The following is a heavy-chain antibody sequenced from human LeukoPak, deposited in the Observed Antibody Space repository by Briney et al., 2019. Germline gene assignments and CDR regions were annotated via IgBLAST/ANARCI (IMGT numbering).Heavy chain of an antibody. CDR1: GFTFSSYA. V-gene: IGHV3-23*01. Sequence: GGSLRLSCAASGFTFSSYAMSWVRQAPGKGLEWVSAISGSGGSTYYADSVKGRFTISRDNSKNTLYLQMNSLRAEDTAVYYCAKRRGLELTYYYYMDVWGKGTTVTVSS. J-gene: IGHJ6*03. CDR3: AKRRGLELTYYYYMDV. CDR2: ISGSGGST. D-gene: IGHD1-7*01.